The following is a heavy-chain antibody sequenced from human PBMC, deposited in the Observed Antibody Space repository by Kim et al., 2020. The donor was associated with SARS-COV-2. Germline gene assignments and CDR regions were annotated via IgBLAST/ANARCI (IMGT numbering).Heavy chain of an antibody. CDR1: GYTFTSYG. J-gene: IGHJ6*02. CDR2: ISAYNGNT. CDR3: ARDRIVVVVAATTGAYYYYYGMEV. Sequence: ASVKVSCKASGYTFTSYGISWVRQAPGQGLEWMGWISAYNGNTNYAQKLQGRVTMTTDTSTSTAYMELRSLRSDDTAVYYCARDRIVVVVAATTGAYYYYYGMEVWGQGTTVTVSS. V-gene: IGHV1-18*01. D-gene: IGHD2-15*01.